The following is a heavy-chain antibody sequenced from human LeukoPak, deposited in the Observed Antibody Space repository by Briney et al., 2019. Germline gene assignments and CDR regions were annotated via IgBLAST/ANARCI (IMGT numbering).Heavy chain of an antibody. CDR3: TTDSGPPSGYFDY. CDR1: GFIFRDAW. J-gene: IGHJ4*02. D-gene: IGHD1-26*01. CDR2: IKSKADGGTT. V-gene: IGHV3-15*01. Sequence: GGSLRLSCAASGFIFRDAWMSWARQAPGRGLEWVGHIKSKADGGTTDYAAPVKGRFTISRHHSKATLYLQMNSLKTEDTAVYYCTTDSGPPSGYFDYWGQGTLVTVSS.